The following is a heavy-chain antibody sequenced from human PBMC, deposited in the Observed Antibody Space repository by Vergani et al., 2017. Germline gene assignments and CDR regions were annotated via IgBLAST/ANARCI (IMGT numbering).Heavy chain of an antibody. CDR3: ARDRRGTVTRGYYYGMDV. CDR2: IYYSGST. CDR1: GGSISSYY. Sequence: QVQLQESGPGLVKPSETLSLTCTVSGGSISSYYWSWIRQPPGKGLEWIGYIYYSGSTNYNPSLKSRVTISVDTSKNQFSLKLSSVTAADTAVYYCARDRRGTVTRGYYYGMDVWGQXPKV. J-gene: IGHJ6*02. V-gene: IGHV4-59*01. D-gene: IGHD4-17*01.